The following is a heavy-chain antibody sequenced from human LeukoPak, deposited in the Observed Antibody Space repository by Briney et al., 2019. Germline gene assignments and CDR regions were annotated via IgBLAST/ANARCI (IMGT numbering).Heavy chain of an antibody. D-gene: IGHD3-22*01. J-gene: IGHJ4*02. V-gene: IGHV3-30*04. CDR1: GFTFSSYA. Sequence: GGSLRLSCAASGFTFSSYAMHWVRQAPGKGLEWVAVISYDGSNKYYADSVKGRFTIPRDNSKNTLYLQMNSLRAEDTAVYYCARDLGDSSGYYYPPPVTLDYWGQGTLVTVSS. CDR2: ISYDGSNK. CDR3: ARDLGDSSGYYYPPPVTLDY.